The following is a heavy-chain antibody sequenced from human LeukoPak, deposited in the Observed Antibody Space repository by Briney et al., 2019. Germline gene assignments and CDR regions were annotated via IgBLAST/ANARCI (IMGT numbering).Heavy chain of an antibody. V-gene: IGHV1-2*02. CDR3: ARDFTIFGVVTNLLDY. J-gene: IGHJ4*02. D-gene: IGHD3-3*01. CDR2: INPNSGGT. CDR1: GYTFTGYY. Sequence: ASVKVSCKASGYTFTGYYMHWVRQAPGQGLEWMGWINPNSGGTNYAQKFQGRVTMTRDTSISTAYMELSRLRSDDTAVYYCARDFTIFGVVTNLLDYWGQGTLVTVSS.